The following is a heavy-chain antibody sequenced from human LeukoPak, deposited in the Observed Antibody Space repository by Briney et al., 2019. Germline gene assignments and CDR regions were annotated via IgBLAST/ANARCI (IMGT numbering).Heavy chain of an antibody. CDR1: GFTFSDYA. D-gene: IGHD4-17*01. CDR3: AKKMTTSDP. J-gene: IGHJ5*02. Sequence: GGSLRLSCAASGFTFSDYAMNWVRQAPGKGLEWVSAMSPSGATTYYADSVKGRFTISRDNSKNTLYLQMNSLRAEDTAIYYCAKKMTTSDPWGQGTLVTISS. CDR2: MSPSGATT. V-gene: IGHV3-23*01.